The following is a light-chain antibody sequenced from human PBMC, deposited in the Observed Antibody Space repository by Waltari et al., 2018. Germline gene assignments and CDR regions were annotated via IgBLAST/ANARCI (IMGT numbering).Light chain of an antibody. CDR1: HGISNS. CDR2: DAS. Sequence: DIQITRCPYSLSASVGDRVTITCRARHGISNSLSWAQQKPGKAPKLLLFDASRLESGVPDRFSGSGYGTDYTLTISRLQPEDFATYYCQKYYGTLLTFGGGTKVEIK. J-gene: IGKJ4*02. CDR3: QKYYGTLLT. V-gene: IGKV1-NL1*01.